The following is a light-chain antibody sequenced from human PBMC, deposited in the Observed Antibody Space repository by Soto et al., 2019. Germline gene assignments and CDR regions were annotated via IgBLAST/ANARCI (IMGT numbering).Light chain of an antibody. V-gene: IGKV3-11*01. Sequence: IVLTHSPGTLSLSPGESATRPYRASQSVGSDLAWYQQKPGQAPRLVIYDIFTRATGVPTRISGSGSGTEFTLTISSLQSEDFAVYYCQQRSNWPPIPFGQGTRLEIK. CDR2: DIF. J-gene: IGKJ5*01. CDR1: QSVGSD. CDR3: QQRSNWPPIP.